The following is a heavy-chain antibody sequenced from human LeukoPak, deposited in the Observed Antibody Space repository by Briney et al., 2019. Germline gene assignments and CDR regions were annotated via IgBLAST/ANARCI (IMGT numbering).Heavy chain of an antibody. D-gene: IGHD1-26*01. V-gene: IGHV3-48*03. CDR3: AKISGSYGDDAFDI. Sequence: GGSLRLSCAASGFTFSSYEMNWVRQAPGKGLEWVSYISSSGSTIYYADSVKGRFTISRDNAKNSLYLQMNSLRAEDTAVYYCAKISGSYGDDAFDIWGQGTMVTVSS. CDR2: ISSSGSTI. CDR1: GFTFSSYE. J-gene: IGHJ3*02.